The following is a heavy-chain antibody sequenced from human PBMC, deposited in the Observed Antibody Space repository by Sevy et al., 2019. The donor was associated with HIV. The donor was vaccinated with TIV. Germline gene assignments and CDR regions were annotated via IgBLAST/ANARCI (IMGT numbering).Heavy chain of an antibody. Sequence: GESLKISCAASGFTFDDYTMHWVRQAPGKGLEWVSLISWDGGSTYYADSVKGRFTISRDNSKNSLYLQMNSLRTEDTALYYCAKAPEYQLLSLRYYYYMDVWGKGTTVTVSS. CDR2: ISWDGGST. V-gene: IGHV3-43*01. D-gene: IGHD2-2*01. J-gene: IGHJ6*03. CDR3: AKAPEYQLLSLRYYYYMDV. CDR1: GFTFDDYT.